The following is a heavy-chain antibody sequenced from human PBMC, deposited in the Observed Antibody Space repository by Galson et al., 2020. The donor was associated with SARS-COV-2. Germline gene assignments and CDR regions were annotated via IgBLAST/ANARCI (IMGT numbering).Heavy chain of an antibody. Sequence: KIGESLKISCKGSGYSFTSYWIGWVRQMPGKGLEWMGIIYPGDSDTRYSPSFQGQVTISADKSISTAYLQWSSLKASDTAMYYCARSPPSDFWSGYNVDYWGQGALVTVSS. V-gene: IGHV5-51*01. CDR3: ARSPPSDFWSGYNVDY. CDR2: IYPGDSDT. D-gene: IGHD3-3*01. J-gene: IGHJ4*02. CDR1: GYSFTSYW.